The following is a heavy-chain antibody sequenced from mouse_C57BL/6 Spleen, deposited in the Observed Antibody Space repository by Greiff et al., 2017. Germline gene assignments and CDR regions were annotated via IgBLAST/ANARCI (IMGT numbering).Heavy chain of an antibody. V-gene: IGHV1-63*01. J-gene: IGHJ3*01. CDR3: ARGRTGTWGFAY. Sequence: QVHLQQSGAALVRPGTSVTMSCQASGYTFPNYWIGWAKQTPGHGLEWIGDLYTGGGYTNYNEKFKGKATLTADKSSSTAYMQFSCLTSEDSAIYYCARGRTGTWGFAYWGQGTLVTVSA. CDR1: GYTFPNYW. D-gene: IGHD4-1*01. CDR2: LYTGGGYT.